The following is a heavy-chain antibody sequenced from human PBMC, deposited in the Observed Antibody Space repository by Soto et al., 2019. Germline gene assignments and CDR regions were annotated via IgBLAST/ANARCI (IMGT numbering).Heavy chain of an antibody. CDR3: SADLPDWGAYAFDY. CDR1: GFTFNGAW. Sequence: EVQLVESGGGLVEPGGSLRLSCAASGFTFNGAWMNWVRQGPGKGLEWVGRVKSKVDGETIDYAAPVKGRFTISRDDSRNMVYLQMYSLSTEDTAMYYCSADLPDWGAYAFDYWGQGALVTVSS. V-gene: IGHV3-15*07. D-gene: IGHD3-16*01. CDR2: VKSKVDGETI. J-gene: IGHJ4*02.